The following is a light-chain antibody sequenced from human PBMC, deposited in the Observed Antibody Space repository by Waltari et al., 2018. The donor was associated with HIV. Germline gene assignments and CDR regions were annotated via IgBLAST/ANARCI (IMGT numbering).Light chain of an antibody. CDR1: QDISSS. V-gene: IGKV1-27*01. Sequence: GDRVPITCRATQDISSSLAWYQHKPGTPPKLLMYGASTLQSGVPSRFRGSGSGTDFTLTITSLQSEDIGIYYCQKYDRAPYTFGQGTRLEI. J-gene: IGKJ2*01. CDR3: QKYDRAPYT. CDR2: GAS.